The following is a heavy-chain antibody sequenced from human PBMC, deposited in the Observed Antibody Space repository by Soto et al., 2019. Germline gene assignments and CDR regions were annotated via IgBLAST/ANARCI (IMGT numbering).Heavy chain of an antibody. CDR2: ISYDGSNK. CDR1: GFTFSSYG. Sequence: GGSLRLSCAASGFTFSSYGMHWVRQAPGKGLEWVAVISYDGSNKYYADSVKGRFTISRDNSKNTLYLQMNSLRAEDTAVYYCAKEHSSSWHIFDYWGQGTLVTVSS. CDR3: AKEHSSSWHIFDY. J-gene: IGHJ4*02. V-gene: IGHV3-30*18. D-gene: IGHD6-13*01.